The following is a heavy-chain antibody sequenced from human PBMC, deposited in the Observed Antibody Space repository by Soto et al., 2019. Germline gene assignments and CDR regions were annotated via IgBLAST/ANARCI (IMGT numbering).Heavy chain of an antibody. CDR3: ARGRYCLTGRCFPNWFDS. J-gene: IGHJ5*01. Sequence: SETLSLTCSVSGDSISTVDYFWAWIRQPPGQALEYIGYIYKSATTYYNPSFESRVAISLDTSKSQFSLNVTSVTAADTAVHFCARGRYCLTGRCFPNWFDSWGQGTLVTVSS. CDR1: GDSISTVDYF. CDR2: IYKSATT. V-gene: IGHV4-30-4*01. D-gene: IGHD2-15*01.